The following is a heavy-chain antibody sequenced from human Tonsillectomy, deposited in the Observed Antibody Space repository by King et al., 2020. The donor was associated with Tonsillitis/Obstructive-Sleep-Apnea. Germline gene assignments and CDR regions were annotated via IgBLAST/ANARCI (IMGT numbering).Heavy chain of an antibody. CDR2: IYPGDSDT. J-gene: IGHJ4*02. CDR3: ASQISGYSSSWYCFDY. CDR1: GNSFTSYW. D-gene: IGHD6-13*01. Sequence: QLVQSGAEVKKPGESLKISCKGSGNSFTSYWIGWVRQMPGKGLEWMGIIYPGDSDTRYSPSFQGQVTISADKSIGTAYLQWSSLKASDTAMYYCASQISGYSSSWYCFDYWGQGTLVTVSS. V-gene: IGHV5-51*03.